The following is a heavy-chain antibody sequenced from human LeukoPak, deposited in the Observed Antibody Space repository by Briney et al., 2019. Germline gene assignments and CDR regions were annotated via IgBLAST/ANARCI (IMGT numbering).Heavy chain of an antibody. Sequence: GGSLRLSCAASGFTFSSYSMNWVRQAPGKGLEWVSYISSSSSTIYYVDSVKGRFTISRDNAKNSLYLQMNSLRAEDTAVYYCAREGSSFDYWGQGTLVTVSS. CDR3: AREGSSFDY. CDR2: ISSSSSTI. J-gene: IGHJ4*02. D-gene: IGHD6-13*01. V-gene: IGHV3-48*01. CDR1: GFTFSSYS.